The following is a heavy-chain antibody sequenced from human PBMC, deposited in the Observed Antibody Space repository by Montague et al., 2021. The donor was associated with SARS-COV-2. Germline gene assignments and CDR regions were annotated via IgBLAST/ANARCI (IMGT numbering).Heavy chain of an antibody. D-gene: IGHD3-10*01. CDR3: ARSSVVRGVSLDY. V-gene: IGHV2-70*11. CDR1: GFSLSTSGMC. Sequence: PALVKPTQTLTLTCTFSGFSLSTSGMCMSWIRQPPGKALEWLARIDWDDDKHYSTSLKTRLTISKDTSKNQVVLTMTNMDPVDTATYYCARSSVVRGVSLDYWGQGTLVTVSS. CDR2: IDWDDDK. J-gene: IGHJ4*02.